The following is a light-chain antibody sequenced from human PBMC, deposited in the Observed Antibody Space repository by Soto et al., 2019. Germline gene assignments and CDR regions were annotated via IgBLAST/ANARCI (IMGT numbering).Light chain of an antibody. J-gene: IGKJ1*01. CDR1: QSVSSY. CDR2: DAS. CDR3: HQRQSWPRT. V-gene: IGKV3-11*01. Sequence: EIVLTQSPATLSLSPGERATLSFRASQSVSSYLAWYQQKPGQAPRLLIYDASNRATGIPARFSASGTGTDFTLTISDVQPEDFAVYYCHQRQSWPRTFGQGTKVDIK.